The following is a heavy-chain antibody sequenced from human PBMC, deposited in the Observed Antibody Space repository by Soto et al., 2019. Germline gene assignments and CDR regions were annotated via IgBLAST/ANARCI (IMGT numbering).Heavy chain of an antibody. J-gene: IGHJ3*02. Sequence: QVQLVESVGGVVQPGRSLRLSCAASGFTFSSYGMHWVRQAPGKGLEWVAVISYDGSNKYYADSVKGRFTISRDNSKNTLNLQMNSLRAEDTAVYYCAKDRGDGYNYDAFDIWGQGTMVTVSS. CDR3: AKDRGDGYNYDAFDI. D-gene: IGHD3-10*01. CDR2: ISYDGSNK. V-gene: IGHV3-30*18. CDR1: GFTFSSYG.